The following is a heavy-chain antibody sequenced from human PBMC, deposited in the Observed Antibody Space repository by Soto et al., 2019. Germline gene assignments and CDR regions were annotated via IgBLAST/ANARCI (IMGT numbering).Heavy chain of an antibody. J-gene: IGHJ4*02. Sequence: EVQLVESGGGLVQPGRSLRLSCAASGFTFDDYAMHWVRQAPGKGLEWVSGISWNSGSIGYADSVKGRFTISRDNAKNSLYLQMNSRRAEDTALYYCAQDREDRKGYFDYWGQETLGTVCS. CDR2: ISWNSGSI. CDR1: GFTFDDYA. D-gene: IGHD1-26*01. CDR3: AQDREDRKGYFDY. V-gene: IGHV3-9*01.